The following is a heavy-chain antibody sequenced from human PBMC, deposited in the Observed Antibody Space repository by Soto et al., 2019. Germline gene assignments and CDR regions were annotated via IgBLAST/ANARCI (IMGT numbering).Heavy chain of an antibody. J-gene: IGHJ4*02. D-gene: IGHD4-4*01. CDR2: IYYSGFT. Sequence: QVQLQESGPGLVKPSQTLSLTCTVSGGSISSGDYYWSWIRQPPGKGLEWIGYIYYSGFTYYNPSLNSRVTMSVDTSKNQCSLKVSSVIAADSAVYYCARSDNYVPFDHWGQGTLVTVSS. CDR3: ARSDNYVPFDH. V-gene: IGHV4-30-4*01. CDR1: GGSISSGDYY.